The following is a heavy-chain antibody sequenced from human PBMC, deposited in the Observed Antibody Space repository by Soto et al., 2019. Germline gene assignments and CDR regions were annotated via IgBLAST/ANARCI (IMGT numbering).Heavy chain of an antibody. CDR3: AKSTGIVVVPAATLRHYYYYGMDV. V-gene: IGHV3-23*01. CDR1: GFTFSSYA. J-gene: IGHJ6*02. Sequence: VGSLRLSCAASGFTFSSYAMSWVRQAPGKGLEWVSAISGSGGSTYYADSVKGRFTISRDNSKNTLYLQMNSLRAEDTAVYYCAKSTGIVVVPAATLRHYYYYGMDVWGQGTTVTVSS. CDR2: ISGSGGST. D-gene: IGHD2-2*01.